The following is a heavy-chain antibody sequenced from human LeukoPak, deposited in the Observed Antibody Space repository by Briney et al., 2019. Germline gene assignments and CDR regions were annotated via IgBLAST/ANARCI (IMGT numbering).Heavy chain of an antibody. V-gene: IGHV3-23*01. CDR3: ANGRYGQILFDY. CDR2: ISADGAYT. D-gene: IGHD1-26*01. CDR1: GFTFSTSG. Sequence: GGSLRLSCAASGFTFSTSGMSWVRQAPRTGLDWVSGISADGAYTHYADSVKGRFTISRDNSKNTLYLQMHSLRADDTAVYYCANGRYGQILFDYWGRGTLVTVSS. J-gene: IGHJ4*02.